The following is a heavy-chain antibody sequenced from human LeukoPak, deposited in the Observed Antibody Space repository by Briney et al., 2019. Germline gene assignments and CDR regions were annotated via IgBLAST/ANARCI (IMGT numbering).Heavy chain of an antibody. D-gene: IGHD3-3*02. CDR3: ARYPISIFMYGDAFDI. CDR2: IEKDGSAK. V-gene: IGHV3-7*01. J-gene: IGHJ3*02. Sequence: GGSLRLSCAASGFTFSTYRMSWVRQAPGKGLEWVANIEKDGSAKYYVDSVKGRFTISRDNAKKSLYLQMNSLRAEDTAVYYCARYPISIFMYGDAFDIWGQGTMVTVSS. CDR1: GFTFSTYR.